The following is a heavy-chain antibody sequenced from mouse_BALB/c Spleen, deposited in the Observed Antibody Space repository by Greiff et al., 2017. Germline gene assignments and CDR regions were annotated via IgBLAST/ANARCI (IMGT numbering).Heavy chain of an antibody. CDR1: GFTFSSYA. V-gene: IGHV5-6-5*01. J-gene: IGHJ4*01. Sequence: EVKLVESGGGLVKPGGSLKLSCAASGFTFSSYAMSWVRQTPEKRLEWVASISSGGSTYYPDSVKGRFTISRDNARNILYLQMSSLRSEDTAMYYRARRQGVYAMDYWGQRTSDTVSS. CDR2: ISSGGST. D-gene: IGHD6-1*01. CDR3: ARRQGVYAMDY.